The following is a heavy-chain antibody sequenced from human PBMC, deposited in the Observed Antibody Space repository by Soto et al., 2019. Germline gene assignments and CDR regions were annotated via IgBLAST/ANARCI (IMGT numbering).Heavy chain of an antibody. CDR2: INSDGSST. CDR3: ARDLTVAATPRGMDV. J-gene: IGHJ6*02. Sequence: GGSLRLSCAASGFTFSSYWMHWVRQAPGKGLVWVSRINSDGSSTSYADSVKGRFTISRDNAKNTLYLQMNSLRAEDTAVYYCARDLTVAATPRGMDVWGQGTTVTVSS. V-gene: IGHV3-74*01. D-gene: IGHD2-15*01. CDR1: GFTFSSYW.